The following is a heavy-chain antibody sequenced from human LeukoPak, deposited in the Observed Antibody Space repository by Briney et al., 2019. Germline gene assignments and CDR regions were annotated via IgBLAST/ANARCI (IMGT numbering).Heavy chain of an antibody. D-gene: IGHD2-2*01. CDR2: IHYDGRA. J-gene: IGHJ3*01. V-gene: IGHV4-30-4*08. Sequence: QPSETLSLTCTVSGGSISSANHFWSWVRQSPGEGLEWIGYIHYDGRAHYNPSLKSRVSMSLDMSKNQSSLSLSSVTAADTAIYYCAREVITPGDSDGFDLWGQGTMVSVSS. CDR1: GGSISSANHF. CDR3: AREVITPGDSDGFDL.